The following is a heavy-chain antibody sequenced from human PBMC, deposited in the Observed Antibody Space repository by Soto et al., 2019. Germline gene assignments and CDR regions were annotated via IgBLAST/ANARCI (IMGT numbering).Heavy chain of an antibody. CDR3: ARDGGIRGLWLGPDY. CDR1: GFTLSGYA. V-gene: IGHV3-30-3*01. D-gene: IGHD5-18*01. J-gene: IGHJ4*02. Sequence: PGGSLRLSCAASGFTLSGYAMHWVRQAPGKGLEWVAIISNDGTNKHYADSVRGRFTISRDTSKNSLYLEMHSLRPEDTAVFYCARDGGIRGLWLGPDYWGQGTQVTVSS. CDR2: ISNDGTNK.